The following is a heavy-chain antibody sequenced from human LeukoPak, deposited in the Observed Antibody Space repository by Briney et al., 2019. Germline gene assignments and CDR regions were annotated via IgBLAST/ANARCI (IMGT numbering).Heavy chain of an antibody. CDR3: ARSWIQHWFDP. CDR2: IYYSGST. V-gene: IGHV4-59*01. J-gene: IGHJ5*02. Sequence: SETLSLTCTVSGGSISIYYWSWIRQPPGKGLEWIGYIYYSGSTNYNPSLKSRVTISVDTSKNQFSLKLSSVTAADTAVYYCARSWIQHWFDPWGQGTLVTVSS. D-gene: IGHD5-18*01. CDR1: GGSISIYY.